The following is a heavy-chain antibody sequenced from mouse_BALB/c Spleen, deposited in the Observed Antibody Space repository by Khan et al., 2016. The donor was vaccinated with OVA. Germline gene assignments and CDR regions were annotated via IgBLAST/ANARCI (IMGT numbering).Heavy chain of an antibody. J-gene: IGHJ2*01. CDR1: GFSFSSYG. D-gene: IGHD2-1*01. V-gene: IGHV5-9-2*01. Sequence: EVELVESGGGLVKPGGSLKLSCAASGFSFSSYGMSWVRQTPEKRLEWVATISGGGSYTYYPDSVKGRFIISRDKAKNNLYLQMSRLGSEDTALYYCARQGNRGDFGSWGQGTTLTVSS. CDR3: ARQGNRGDFGS. CDR2: ISGGGSYT.